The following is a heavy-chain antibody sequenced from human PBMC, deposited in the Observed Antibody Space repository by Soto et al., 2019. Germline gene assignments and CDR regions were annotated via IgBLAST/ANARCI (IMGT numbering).Heavy chain of an antibody. V-gene: IGHV1-18*01. CDR3: ARDDCNGGSCDGGHYLDL. CDR1: DYIFLAYG. D-gene: IGHD2-15*01. CDR2: ISPKFGRT. Sequence: QVQLVQAGPEVKKAGASVKVSCTAPTDYIFLAYGFDWVRQAPGQGLEWMGWISPKFGRTNYARTLQDRFTMTTDVSTNSVSMELRDLRSDDTAVYYCARDDCNGGSCDGGHYLDLWGRGTPISVSS. J-gene: IGHJ2*01.